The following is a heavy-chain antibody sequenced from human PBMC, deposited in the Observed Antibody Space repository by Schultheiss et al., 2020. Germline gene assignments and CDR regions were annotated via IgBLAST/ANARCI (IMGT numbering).Heavy chain of an antibody. CDR1: GGSISSSSYY. D-gene: IGHD4-17*01. CDR2: IYTSGST. V-gene: IGHV4-61*02. CDR3: ARGTTVTTSRSGYYGMDV. J-gene: IGHJ6*02. Sequence: SETLSLTCTVSGGSISSSSYYWGWIRQPAGKGLEWIGRIYTSGSTNYNPSLKSRVTMSVDTSKNQFSLKLSSVTAADTAVYYCARGTTVTTSRSGYYGMDVWAQGT.